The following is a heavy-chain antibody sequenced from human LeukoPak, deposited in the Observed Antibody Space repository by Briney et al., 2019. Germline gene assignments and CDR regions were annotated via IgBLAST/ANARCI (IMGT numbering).Heavy chain of an antibody. J-gene: IGHJ4*02. CDR1: GFTFSSYG. CDR2: IRYDGSNK. CDR3: AKPQEADLWVPDY. D-gene: IGHD3-3*01. Sequence: GGSLRLSCAASGFTFSSYGMHWVRQAPGKGLEWVAFIRYDGSNKYYADSVKGRFTISRDNSKNTLYLEMNSLIPEDTALYYCAKPQEADLWVPDYWGQGTLVTVSS. V-gene: IGHV3-30*02.